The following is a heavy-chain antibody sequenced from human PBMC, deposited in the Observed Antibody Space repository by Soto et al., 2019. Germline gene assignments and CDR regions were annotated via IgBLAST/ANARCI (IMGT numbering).Heavy chain of an antibody. CDR2: IVVGSGNT. V-gene: IGHV1-58*01. Sequence: ALVKVSCKASGFTFTNSAVQWVRQARGQRLEWIGWIVVGSGNTNYAQRFQERVTITRDMSTTTAYMELSSLRSEDTAVYYCAAGYYYYYYYYGMDVWGQGTTVTVSS. D-gene: IGHD3-10*01. CDR3: AAGYYYYYYYYGMDV. CDR1: GFTFTNSA. J-gene: IGHJ6*02.